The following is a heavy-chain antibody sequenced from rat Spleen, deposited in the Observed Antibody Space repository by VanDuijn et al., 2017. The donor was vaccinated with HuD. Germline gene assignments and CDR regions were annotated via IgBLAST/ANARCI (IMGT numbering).Heavy chain of an antibody. CDR3: TSHYDGTYPFTY. D-gene: IGHD1-12*02. CDR1: GFTFSNYY. V-gene: IGHV5-25*01. CDR2: ISTGGGNT. J-gene: IGHJ3*01. Sequence: EVQLVESDGGLVQPGRSMKLSCAASGFTFSNYYMAWVRQAPTKGLEWVASISTGGGNTYYRDSVKGRFTVSRDNAKSTLYLQMDSLRSEDTATYDCTSHYDGTYPFTYWGQGTLVTVSS.